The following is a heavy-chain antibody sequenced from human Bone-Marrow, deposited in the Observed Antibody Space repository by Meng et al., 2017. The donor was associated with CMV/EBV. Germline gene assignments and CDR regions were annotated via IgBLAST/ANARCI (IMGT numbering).Heavy chain of an antibody. V-gene: IGHV3-23*01. CDR3: VEHNPFGDF. J-gene: IGHJ4*02. CDR1: GFTFSNHD. Sequence: GGSLRLSCGASGFTFSNHDMSWVRQAPGKGLEWVSSISSNSAGTYYADSRSTISRDNSKNTLSLQMNSLRAEDTAVYYCVEHNPFGDFWGQGTLVTVSS. CDR2: ISSNSAGT. D-gene: IGHD3-16*01.